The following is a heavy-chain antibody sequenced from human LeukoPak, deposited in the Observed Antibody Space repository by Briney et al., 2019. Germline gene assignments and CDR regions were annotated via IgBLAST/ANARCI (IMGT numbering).Heavy chain of an antibody. D-gene: IGHD6-13*01. J-gene: IGHJ4*02. Sequence: PSETLSLTCAVYGGSFSGYYWSWIRQPPGKGLEWIGEINHSGSTNYNPSLKSRVTISVDTSKNQFSLKLSSVTAADTAVYYCARLSYSSSWYIDYWGQGTLVTVSS. V-gene: IGHV4-34*01. CDR1: GGSFSGYY. CDR3: ARLSYSSSWYIDY. CDR2: INHSGST.